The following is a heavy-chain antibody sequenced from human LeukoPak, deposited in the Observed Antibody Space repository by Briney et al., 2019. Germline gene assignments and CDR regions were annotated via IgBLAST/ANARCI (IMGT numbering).Heavy chain of an antibody. CDR2: INHSGNT. CDR3: ARWLQYYFDY. V-gene: IGHV4-34*01. J-gene: IGHJ4*02. CDR1: GGSFSGYY. Sequence: SETLSLTCAVYGGSFSGYYWSWIRQPPGKGLEWIGEINHSGNTNYNPSLKSRVTISVDTSKNQFSLKLSSVTAADTAVYYCARWLQYYFDYWGQGTLVTVSS. D-gene: IGHD5-24*01.